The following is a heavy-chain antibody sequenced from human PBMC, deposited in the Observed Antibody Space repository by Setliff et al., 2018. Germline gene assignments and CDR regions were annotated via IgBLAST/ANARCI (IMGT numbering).Heavy chain of an antibody. CDR3: ARDLYNSGSDY. Sequence: GASVKVSCTASGYTFTGYYMHWVRQAPGQGLEWMGWINPNSGGTNFAQKFQGRVTMTRDTSISTAYMDLSRLRSDDTAVYYCARDLYNSGSDYWGQGTLVTVSS. J-gene: IGHJ4*02. D-gene: IGHD6-25*01. V-gene: IGHV1-2*02. CDR2: INPNSGGT. CDR1: GYTFTGYY.